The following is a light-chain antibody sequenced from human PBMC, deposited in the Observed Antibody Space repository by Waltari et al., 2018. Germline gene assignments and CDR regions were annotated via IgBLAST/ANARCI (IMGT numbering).Light chain of an antibody. CDR1: QSVYGSY. J-gene: IGKJ2*01. V-gene: IGKV3-20*01. CDR2: NAS. CDR3: QQYGTSPST. Sequence: EIVLTQSPGTLSLSAGERATIPCRASQSVYGSYLAWYQQKPGQAPRLLIYNASNRATGIPDRFSGSGSGTDFSLTISRLEPEDFAVYYCQQYGTSPSTFGQGTKLEIK.